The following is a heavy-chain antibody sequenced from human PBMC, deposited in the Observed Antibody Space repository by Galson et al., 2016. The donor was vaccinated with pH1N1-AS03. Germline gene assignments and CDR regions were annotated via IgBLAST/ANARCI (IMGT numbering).Heavy chain of an antibody. CDR2: INPSDGNT. CDR3: ARVSAGLTGCYYAMDV. V-gene: IGHV1-46*01. D-gene: IGHD4/OR15-4a*01. CDR1: GYTFTSYY. Sequence: SVKVSCKASGYTFTSYYIHWVRQAPGQGREWMGIINPSDGNTNYAQRFQGRVTMTRDTSTSTVYMELSSLRSDDTAVYYCARVSAGLTGCYYAMDVWGQGTMVTASS. J-gene: IGHJ6*02.